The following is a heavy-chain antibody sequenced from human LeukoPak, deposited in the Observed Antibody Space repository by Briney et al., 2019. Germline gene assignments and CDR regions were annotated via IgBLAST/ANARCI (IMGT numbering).Heavy chain of an antibody. Sequence: PGGSLRLSCAASGFTFSSYEMNWVRQAPGKGLERVSYISSSGSTIYYADSVKGRFTISRDNAKNSLYLQMNSLRAEDTAVYYCARDADYYDSSGYYRFDYWGQGTLVTVSS. CDR1: GFTFSSYE. CDR2: ISSSGSTI. V-gene: IGHV3-48*03. CDR3: ARDADYYDSSGYYRFDY. D-gene: IGHD3-22*01. J-gene: IGHJ4*02.